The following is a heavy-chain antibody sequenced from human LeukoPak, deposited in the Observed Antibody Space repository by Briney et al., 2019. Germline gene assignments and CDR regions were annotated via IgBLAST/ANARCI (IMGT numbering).Heavy chain of an antibody. Sequence: GESLKISCKGSGYSLTSYWIGWVRQMPGKGLEWMGIIYPGDSDTRYSPSFQGQVTISADKSISTAYLQWSSLKASDTAMYYCARRRGGYNSDRVSDYWGQGTLVTVSS. D-gene: IGHD5-24*01. J-gene: IGHJ4*02. V-gene: IGHV5-51*01. CDR3: ARRRGGYNSDRVSDY. CDR1: GYSLTSYW. CDR2: IYPGDSDT.